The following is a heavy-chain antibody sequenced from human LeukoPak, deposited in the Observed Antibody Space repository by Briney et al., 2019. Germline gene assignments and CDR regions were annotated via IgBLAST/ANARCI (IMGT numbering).Heavy chain of an antibody. CDR1: GGSISSSRYS. Sequence: SETLSLTCTVSGGSISSSRYSWGWIRQPPGKGLEWIGTIYDSGSTYYNPSLKSRVTISADTSKNQLSLRLSSVTAADTAVYYCASRIAVAGTHYFDYWGQGTLLTVSS. V-gene: IGHV4-39*01. CDR2: IYDSGST. D-gene: IGHD6-19*01. CDR3: ASRIAVAGTHYFDY. J-gene: IGHJ4*02.